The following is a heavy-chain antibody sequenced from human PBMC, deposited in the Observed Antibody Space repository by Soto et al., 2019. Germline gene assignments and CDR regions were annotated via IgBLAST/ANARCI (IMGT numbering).Heavy chain of an antibody. J-gene: IGHJ4*02. CDR3: ARDRSGRYGYDY. CDR2: TRRTAYSYTT. V-gene: IGHV3-72*01. CDR1: GFTFSDHY. D-gene: IGHD5-18*01. Sequence: EVQLVESGGGLVQPGESLRLSCAASGFTFSDHYMDWVRQAPGKGLELVGRTRRTAYSYTTEYVASVEGRFTISRDDSKNSLYLQMNSLKTEDTAVYCCARDRSGRYGYDYWGQGTLVTVSS.